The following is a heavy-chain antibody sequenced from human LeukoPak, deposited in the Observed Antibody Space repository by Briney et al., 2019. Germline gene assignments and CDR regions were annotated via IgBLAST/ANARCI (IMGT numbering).Heavy chain of an antibody. CDR1: GYTFTGYY. V-gene: IGHV1-2*02. J-gene: IGHJ5*02. D-gene: IGHD4-17*01. CDR3: ARGGSTVTTRYNWFDP. CDR2: INPDSGGT. Sequence: ASVKVSCKASGYTFTGYYMHWVRQAPGQGLEWMGWINPDSGGTNYAQKFQGRVTMTRDTSISTAYMELSRLRSDDTAVYYCARGGSTVTTRYNWFDPWAREPWSPSPQ.